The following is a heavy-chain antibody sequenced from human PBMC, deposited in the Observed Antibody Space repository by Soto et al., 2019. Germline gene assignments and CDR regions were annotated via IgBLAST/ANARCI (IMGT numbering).Heavy chain of an antibody. D-gene: IGHD3-22*01. J-gene: IGHJ4*02. CDR1: GGTFSSYA. V-gene: IGHV1-69*13. CDR2: IIPIFGTA. CDR3: AGTYYYDSSGYYPSPPFY. Sequence: ASVKVSCKASGGTFSSYAISWVRQAPGQGLEWMGGIIPIFGTANYAQKFQGRVTITADESTSTAYMELSSLRSEDTAVYYCAGTYYYDSSGYYPSPPFYWGQGTLVTVSS.